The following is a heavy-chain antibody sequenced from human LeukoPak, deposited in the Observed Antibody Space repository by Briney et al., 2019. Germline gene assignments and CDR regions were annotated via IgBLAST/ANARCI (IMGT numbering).Heavy chain of an antibody. CDR2: IIPIFGTA. CDR1: GGTFSSYA. V-gene: IGHV1-69*05. D-gene: IGHD5-24*01. Sequence: SVKVSCKASGGTFSSYAISWVRQAPGQGLEWMGGIIPIFGTANYAQKFQGRVTITTDESTSTAYMELSSLRSEDTAVYYCARGPTSRDGYKYFDCWGQGTLVTVSS. CDR3: ARGPTSRDGYKYFDC. J-gene: IGHJ4*02.